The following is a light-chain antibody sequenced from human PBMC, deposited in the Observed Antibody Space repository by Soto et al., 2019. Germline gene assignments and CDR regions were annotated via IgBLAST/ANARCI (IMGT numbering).Light chain of an antibody. Sequence: QSVLTQPASVSGSPGQSITFSSTGTSSAVGGYNYVSWYQQHPGKAPKLMIYEVSNRPSGVSNRFSGSKSGNTASLTISGLQAEDEADYYCSSYTSSSTLVFGTGTKVTVL. J-gene: IGLJ1*01. V-gene: IGLV2-14*01. CDR1: SSAVGGYNY. CDR2: EVS. CDR3: SSYTSSSTLV.